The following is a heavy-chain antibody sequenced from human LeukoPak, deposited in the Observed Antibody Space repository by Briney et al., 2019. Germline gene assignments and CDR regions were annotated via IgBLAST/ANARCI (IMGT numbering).Heavy chain of an antibody. J-gene: IGHJ5*02. CDR1: GFTFSSYA. CDR3: AKTTYIAGTPNWFDP. V-gene: IGHV3-23*01. D-gene: IGHD6-13*01. Sequence: GGSLRLSCAASGFTFSSYAMSWVRQAPGKGLEWVSAISGSGGSTYYADPVKGRFTISRDNSKNTLYLQMNSLRAEDTAVYYCAKTTYIAGTPNWFDPWGQGTLVTVSS. CDR2: ISGSGGST.